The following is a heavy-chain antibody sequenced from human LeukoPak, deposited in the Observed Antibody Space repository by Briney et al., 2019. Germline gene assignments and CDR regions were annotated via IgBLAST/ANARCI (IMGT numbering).Heavy chain of an antibody. CDR3: ARDNTYYDFWSGPTDYYYMDV. V-gene: IGHV3-21*01. D-gene: IGHD3-3*01. Sequence: GGSLRLSCAASGFTFSTYSMNWVRQAPGKGLEWVSSISSSSSYIYYADSVKGRFTISRDNAKNSLYLQMHSLRAEDTAVYYCARDNTYYDFWSGPTDYYYMDVWGKGTTVTVSS. J-gene: IGHJ6*03. CDR2: ISSSSSYI. CDR1: GFTFSTYS.